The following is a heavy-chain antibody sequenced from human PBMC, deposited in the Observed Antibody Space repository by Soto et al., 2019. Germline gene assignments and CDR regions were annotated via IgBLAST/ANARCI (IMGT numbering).Heavy chain of an antibody. Sequence: QVLLQESGPGLVKPSGTLSLTCDVSGDSISVNTWWSWVRQTPGKGLEWIGEILHSGSVNYNPSLKSRVAISIDKSKNQVSLRLSSMTAADTALYYCAGLVGRGKFARLQYWGEGMLVTVSS. CDR3: AGLVGRGKFARLQY. V-gene: IGHV4-4*02. CDR2: ILHSGSV. CDR1: GDSISVNTW. J-gene: IGHJ1*01. D-gene: IGHD6-6*01.